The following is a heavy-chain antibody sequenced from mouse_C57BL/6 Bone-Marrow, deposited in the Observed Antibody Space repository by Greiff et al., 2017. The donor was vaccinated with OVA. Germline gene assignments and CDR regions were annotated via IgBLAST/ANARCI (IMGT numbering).Heavy chain of an antibody. D-gene: IGHD2-2*01. J-gene: IGHJ4*01. CDR1: GFTFTDYY. Sequence: EVHLVESGGGLVQPGGSLSLSCAASGFTFTDYYMSWVRQPPGKALEWLGFISNKANGYTTEYSASVKGRFTIYRDNSQSSLYLQMNALRAEDSSTYYCARFRYGYDYYAIDYWGQGTSVTVSS. V-gene: IGHV7-3*01. CDR2: ISNKANGYTT. CDR3: ARFRYGYDYYAIDY.